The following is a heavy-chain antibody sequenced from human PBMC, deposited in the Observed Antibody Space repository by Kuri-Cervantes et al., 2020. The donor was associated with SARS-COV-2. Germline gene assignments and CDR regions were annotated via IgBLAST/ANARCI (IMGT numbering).Heavy chain of an antibody. CDR1: GGSINSGAYS. CDR3: ARAGCSGGTCYSRWYFDL. Sequence: LRLSCAVSGGSINSGAYSWTWIRQPPGKGLEWIAYIFHSGNTFYNPSLKSRVTTSVDTSKNQFSLKLSSVTAADTAVYYCARAGCSGGTCYSRWYFDLWGRGTLVTVSS. CDR2: IFHSGNT. J-gene: IGHJ2*01. D-gene: IGHD2-15*01. V-gene: IGHV4-30-2*01.